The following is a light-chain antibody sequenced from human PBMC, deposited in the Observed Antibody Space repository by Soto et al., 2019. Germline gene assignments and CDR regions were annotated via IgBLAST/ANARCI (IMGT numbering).Light chain of an antibody. CDR3: SSYTSSITPYV. CDR2: GVS. V-gene: IGLV2-14*01. Sequence: SALTQPSSLSGSPGQSMTLSCAGTSSDIGHYAYVSWYQQHPGKAPKLLIYGVSSRPSGVSNRFSGSKSGNAAYLTISGLQADDEAEYYCSSYTSSITPYVFGTGNKVTVL. CDR1: SSDIGHYAY. J-gene: IGLJ1*01.